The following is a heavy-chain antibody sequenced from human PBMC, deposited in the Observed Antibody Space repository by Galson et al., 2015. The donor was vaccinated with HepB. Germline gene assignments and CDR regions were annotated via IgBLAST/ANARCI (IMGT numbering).Heavy chain of an antibody. D-gene: IGHD5-24*01. Sequence: SLRLSCAASGFTFSSYGMHWVRQAPGKGLEWVAVISYDGSNKYYADSVKGRFTISRDNSKNTLYLQMNSLRAEGTAVYYCAKETRWLQSLYWGQGTLVTVSS. V-gene: IGHV3-30*18. CDR2: ISYDGSNK. CDR3: AKETRWLQSLY. CDR1: GFTFSSYG. J-gene: IGHJ4*02.